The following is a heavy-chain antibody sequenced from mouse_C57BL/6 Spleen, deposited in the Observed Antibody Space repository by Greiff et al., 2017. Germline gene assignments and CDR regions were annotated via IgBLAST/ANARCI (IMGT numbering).Heavy chain of an antibody. CDR2: ISYDGSN. Sequence: VQLQQSGPGLVKPSQSLSLTCSVTGYSITSGYYWNWIRQFPGNKLEWMGYISYDGSNNYNPSLKNRISITRDTSKNQFFLKLNSVTTEDTATYYCARELLYGSSYGYFDVWGTGTTVTVSS. D-gene: IGHD1-1*01. CDR1: GYSITSGYY. CDR3: ARELLYGSSYGYFDV. J-gene: IGHJ1*03. V-gene: IGHV3-6*01.